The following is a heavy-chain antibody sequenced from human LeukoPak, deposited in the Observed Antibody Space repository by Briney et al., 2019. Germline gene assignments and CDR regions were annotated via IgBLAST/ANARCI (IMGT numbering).Heavy chain of an antibody. Sequence: PGGSLRLSCAASGFTVSSNYMSWVRQAPGKGLEWVSVIYGGGSTYYADSVKGRFTISRDNSKNTLYLQMNSLRAEDTAVYYCAKDEDYYGSGSYYNDGSWGQGTLVTVSS. J-gene: IGHJ4*02. CDR3: AKDEDYYGSGSYYNDGS. CDR2: IYGGGST. D-gene: IGHD3-10*01. CDR1: GFTVSSNY. V-gene: IGHV3-53*01.